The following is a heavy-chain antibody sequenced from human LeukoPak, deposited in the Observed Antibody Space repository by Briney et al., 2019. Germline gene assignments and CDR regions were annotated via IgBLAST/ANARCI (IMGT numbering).Heavy chain of an antibody. Sequence: GGSLRLSCAASGFTFSSYSMNWVRQAPGKGLEWVSSISSSSSYIYYADSVKGRFTISRDNAKNSLYLQMNSLRAEDTAVYYCAKDKSSGYGAYYYYYGMDVWGQGTTVTVSS. CDR2: ISSSSSYI. V-gene: IGHV3-21*01. J-gene: IGHJ6*02. D-gene: IGHD4-17*01. CDR1: GFTFSSYS. CDR3: AKDKSSGYGAYYYYYGMDV.